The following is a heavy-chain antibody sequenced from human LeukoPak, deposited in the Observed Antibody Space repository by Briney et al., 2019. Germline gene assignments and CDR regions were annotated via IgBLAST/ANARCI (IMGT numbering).Heavy chain of an antibody. CDR2: IYYSGST. CDR1: GGSISSYY. D-gene: IGHD3-10*01. J-gene: IGHJ4*02. Sequence: SGTLSLTCTVSGGSISSYYWSWIRQPPGKGLEWIGYIYYSGSTNYNPSLKSRVTISVDTSKNQFSLKLSSVTAADTAVYYCARGLVRGVARFDYWGQGTLVTVSS. V-gene: IGHV4-59*12. CDR3: ARGLVRGVARFDY.